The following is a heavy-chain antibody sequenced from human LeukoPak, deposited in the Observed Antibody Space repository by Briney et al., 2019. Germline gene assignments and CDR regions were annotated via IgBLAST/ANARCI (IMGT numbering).Heavy chain of an antibody. V-gene: IGHV1-2*02. Sequence: ASVKVSCKASGYTFSGYYVHWMRQAPGRGLEWLGYVKSNNGGTHYAPKFQGRVTMTRDSCLSTAYLAVRRLRSDDTALYYCATAGAIWKGYEYFDSWGQGTLATVAS. CDR1: GYTFSGYY. CDR3: ATAGAIWKGYEYFDS. J-gene: IGHJ4*02. CDR2: VKSNNGGT. D-gene: IGHD2-15*01.